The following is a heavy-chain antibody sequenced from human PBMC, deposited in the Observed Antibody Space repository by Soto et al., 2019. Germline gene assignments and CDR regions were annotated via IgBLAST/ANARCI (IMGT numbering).Heavy chain of an antibody. D-gene: IGHD6-13*01. CDR3: AKDRGSSSSWPEPDDY. CDR1: GFTFSSYA. V-gene: IGHV3-23*01. Sequence: GGSLRLSCAASGFTFSSYAMSWVRQAPGKGLEWVSAISGSGGSTYYADSVKGRFTTSRDNSKNTLYLQMNSLRAEDTAVYYCAKDRGSSSSWPEPDDYWGQGTLVTVSS. J-gene: IGHJ4*02. CDR2: ISGSGGST.